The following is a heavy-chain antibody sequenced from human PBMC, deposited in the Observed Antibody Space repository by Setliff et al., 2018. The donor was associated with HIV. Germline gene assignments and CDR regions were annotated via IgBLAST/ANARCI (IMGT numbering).Heavy chain of an antibody. CDR1: GGSISSSFHY. J-gene: IGHJ4*02. V-gene: IGHV4-39*07. Sequence: ASETLSLTCTVSGGSISSSFHYWGWIRQPAGKGLEWIACLYYSGNTYYNPSLKSRVTILVDTSKNQFSLRVTSVTAADTDVYYCAGRDGYGRYYFDFWGQGTLVTVSS. D-gene: IGHD5-12*01. CDR3: AGRDGYGRYYFDF. CDR2: LYYSGNT.